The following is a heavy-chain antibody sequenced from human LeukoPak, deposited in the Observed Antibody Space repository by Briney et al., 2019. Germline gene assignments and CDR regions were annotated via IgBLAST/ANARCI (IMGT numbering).Heavy chain of an antibody. D-gene: IGHD6-13*01. Sequence: SVKVSCKASGGTFSSYAISWVRQAPGQGLEWIGRIIPIFGTANYAQKFQGRVTITTDESTSTAYMELSSLRSEDTAVYYCARDEPGIAAAAGYYYMDVWGKGTTVTVSS. CDR3: ARDEPGIAAAAGYYYMDV. CDR1: GGTFSSYA. J-gene: IGHJ6*03. V-gene: IGHV1-69*05. CDR2: IIPIFGTA.